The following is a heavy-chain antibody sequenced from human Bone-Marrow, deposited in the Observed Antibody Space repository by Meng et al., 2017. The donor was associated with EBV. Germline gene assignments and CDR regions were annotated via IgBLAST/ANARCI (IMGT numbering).Heavy chain of an antibody. D-gene: IGHD1-14*01. CDR1: GYTFTSYA. V-gene: IGHV1-3*01. CDR2: INAGNGNT. J-gene: IGHJ4*02. Sequence: QVQLVQSGAEVKKPGASVKVSCKASGYTFTSYAMHWVRQAPGQRLEWMGWINAGNGNTKYSQKFQGRVTITRDTSASTAYMELSSLRSEDTATYFCSRDLAGADDYWGQGTLVTVSS. CDR3: SRDLAGADDY.